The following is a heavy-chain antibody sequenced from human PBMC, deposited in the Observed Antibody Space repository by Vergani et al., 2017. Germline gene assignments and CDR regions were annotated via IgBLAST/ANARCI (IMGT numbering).Heavy chain of an antibody. CDR3: ARDGHNYMGKGLDY. CDR1: GYTFTSYD. V-gene: IGHV1-8*01. CDR2: MNPNSGNT. Sequence: QVQLVPSGAEVKKPGASVKVSCKASGYTFTSYDINWVRQATGQGLEWMGWMNPNSGNTGYSQKFQGRVTMTRNNSISTAYMELSILRSEDTAVYYCARDGHNYMGKGLDYWGQGTLVTVSS. J-gene: IGHJ4*02. D-gene: IGHD4/OR15-4a*01.